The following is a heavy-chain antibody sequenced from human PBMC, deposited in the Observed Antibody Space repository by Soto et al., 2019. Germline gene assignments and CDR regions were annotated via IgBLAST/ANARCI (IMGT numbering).Heavy chain of an antibody. CDR3: ARHSLALRKDNWFDP. J-gene: IGHJ5*02. D-gene: IGHD3-3*02. CDR1: GDSIIRSDFY. V-gene: IGHV4-39*01. Sequence: SETLSLTCTVSGDSIIRSDFYWGWVRQPPGKGLEWIGSIFYLGSSYYNPSLKSRVTMSVDTSKNQFSLRLRSVTAADTALYFCARHSLALRKDNWFDPWGQGIMVTVSS. CDR2: IFYLGSS.